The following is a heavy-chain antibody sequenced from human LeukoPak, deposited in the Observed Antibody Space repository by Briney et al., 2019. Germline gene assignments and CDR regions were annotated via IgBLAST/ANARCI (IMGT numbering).Heavy chain of an antibody. CDR1: GFTFSTSV. CDR3: ARGAGIDY. D-gene: IGHD6-19*01. CDR2: ISSSGIIT. J-gene: IGHJ4*02. Sequence: GGSLRLSCAASGFTFSTSVMSWVRQAPGKGLEWVSLISSSGIITRYADSVKGRFTISRDNARNSLYLQMNSLRGDDTAVYYCARGAGIDYWGQGTLVTVSP. V-gene: IGHV3-21*01.